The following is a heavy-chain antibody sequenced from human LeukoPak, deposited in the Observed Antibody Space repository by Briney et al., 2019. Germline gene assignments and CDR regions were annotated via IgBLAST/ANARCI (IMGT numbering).Heavy chain of an antibody. J-gene: IGHJ4*02. CDR1: GGSFSGYY. CDR2: INHSGST. D-gene: IGHD1-14*01. V-gene: IGHV4-34*01. CDR3: ARGHEITRGFDY. Sequence: SETLSLTCAVYGGSFSGYYWSWIRQPPGKGLEWIGEINHSGSTNYNQSLKSRVTISVDTSKNQFSLKLSSVTAADTAVYYCARGHEITRGFDYWGQGTLVTVSS.